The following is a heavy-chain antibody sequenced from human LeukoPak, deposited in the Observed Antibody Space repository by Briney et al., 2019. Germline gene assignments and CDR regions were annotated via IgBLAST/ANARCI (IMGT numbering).Heavy chain of an antibody. Sequence: GRSLRLSCAASGFTFDDYAMLWVRQAPGRGLEWVSGIWCSSGSIGYADSVKGRFTISTDNAKNSLYLQMNSLRTEDTTLDYCAKSIGYSDDQADDYWGQGTLVTVSS. J-gene: IGHJ4*02. D-gene: IGHD5-18*01. CDR3: AKSIGYSDDQADDY. CDR2: IWCSSGSI. CDR1: GFTFDDYA. V-gene: IGHV3-9*01.